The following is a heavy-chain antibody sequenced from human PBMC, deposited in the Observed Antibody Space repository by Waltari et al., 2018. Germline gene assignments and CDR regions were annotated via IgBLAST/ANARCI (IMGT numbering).Heavy chain of an antibody. V-gene: IGHV3-23*03. Sequence: EVQLLESGGDLVQPGGSLRLSCAASGFTFSNYALSWVRQAPGMGLGWVSFIYSGDTTYYADSVKGRFIISRDDAKNTLYLQMNSLRAEDTAVYYCARHGDFCFDYWGQGILDTVSS. D-gene: IGHD4-17*01. CDR2: FIYSGDTT. CDR1: GFTFSNYA. J-gene: IGHJ4*02. CDR3: ARHGDFCFDY.